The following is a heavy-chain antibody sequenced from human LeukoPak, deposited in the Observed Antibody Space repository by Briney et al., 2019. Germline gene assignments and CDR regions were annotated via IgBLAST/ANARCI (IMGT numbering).Heavy chain of an antibody. V-gene: IGHV4-4*07. CDR2: IYTSGST. D-gene: IGHD2-2*01. CDR1: GGSISSYY. J-gene: IGHJ5*02. Sequence: SETLSLTCTVSGGSISSYYWSWIRQPAGKGLEWIGRIYTSGSTNYNPSLKSRVTMSVDTSKNQFSLKLSSVTAADTAVYCCAGRYCSSTSCYLRGFDPWGQGALVTVSS. CDR3: AGRYCSSTSCYLRGFDP.